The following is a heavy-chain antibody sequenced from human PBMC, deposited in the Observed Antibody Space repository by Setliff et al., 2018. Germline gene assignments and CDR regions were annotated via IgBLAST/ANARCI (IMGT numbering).Heavy chain of an antibody. D-gene: IGHD5-12*01. CDR3: AKDISGSIDY. J-gene: IGHJ4*02. V-gene: IGHV3-43*01. Sequence: LRLSCAASGFTFNNYNMHWVRQAPGKGLEWVSIIAYDGGSTSYADSVKGRFTISRDNSKNSLYLQMNSLRTEDTALYYCAKDISGSIDYWGQGTLVTVSS. CDR2: IAYDGGST. CDR1: GFTFNNYN.